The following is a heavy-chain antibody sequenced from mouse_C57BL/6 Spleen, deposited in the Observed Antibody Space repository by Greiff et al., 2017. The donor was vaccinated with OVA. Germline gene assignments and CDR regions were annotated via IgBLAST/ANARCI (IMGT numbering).Heavy chain of an antibody. Sequence: EVNVVESGGGLVQPGGSLSLSCAASGFTFTDYYMSWVRQPPGKALEWLGFIRNKANGYTTEYSASVKGRFTISRDNSQSILYLQMNALRAEDSATYYCARYLGLYFDYWGQGTTLTVSS. CDR2: IRNKANGYTT. CDR3: ARYLGLYFDY. J-gene: IGHJ2*01. V-gene: IGHV7-3*01. CDR1: GFTFTDYY. D-gene: IGHD2-10*02.